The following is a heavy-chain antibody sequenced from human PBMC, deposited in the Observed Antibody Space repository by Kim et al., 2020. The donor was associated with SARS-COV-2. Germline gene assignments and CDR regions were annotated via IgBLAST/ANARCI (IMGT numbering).Heavy chain of an antibody. Sequence: SETLSLTCTVSGGSISSSSYYWGWIRQPPGKGLEWIGSIYYSGSTYYNPSLKSRVTISVDTSKNQFSLKLSSVTAADTAVYYCARSYDFWSGYYLDVWGQGTTVTVSS. CDR2: IYYSGST. CDR3: ARSYDFWSGYYLDV. D-gene: IGHD3-3*01. J-gene: IGHJ6*02. CDR1: GGSISSSSYY. V-gene: IGHV4-39*01.